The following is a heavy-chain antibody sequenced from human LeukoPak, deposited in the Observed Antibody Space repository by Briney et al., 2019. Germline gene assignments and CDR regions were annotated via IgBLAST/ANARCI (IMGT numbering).Heavy chain of an antibody. D-gene: IGHD1-26*01. CDR2: ISGSGGST. V-gene: IGHV3-23*01. J-gene: IGHJ4*02. Sequence: HPGGSLRLSCAASGFTFSSFALSWVRQGPGKGLEWVSGISGSGGSTYYADSAKGRFTISRDNSNNRLYLQMNSLRAEDTAVYYCAKDKGSGTYPPYWGQGTLVTVSS. CDR1: GFTFSSFA. CDR3: AKDKGSGTYPPY.